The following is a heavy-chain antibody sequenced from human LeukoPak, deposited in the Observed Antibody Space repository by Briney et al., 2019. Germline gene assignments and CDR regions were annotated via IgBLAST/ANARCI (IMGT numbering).Heavy chain of an antibody. J-gene: IGHJ6*02. D-gene: IGHD3-9*01. CDR3: ARVRRDYDILTGYYTFYGMDV. CDR1: GYTFTSYG. V-gene: IGHV1-18*01. Sequence: GASVKVSCKASGYTFTSYGISWVRQAPGQGLEWMGWISAYNGNTNYAQKLQGRVTMTTDTSTSTAYMELRSLRSDDTAVYYCARVRRDYDILTGYYTFYGMDVWGQGTTVTVSS. CDR2: ISAYNGNT.